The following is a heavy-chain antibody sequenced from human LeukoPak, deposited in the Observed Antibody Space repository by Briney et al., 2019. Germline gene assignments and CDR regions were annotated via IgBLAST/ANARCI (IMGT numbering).Heavy chain of an antibody. Sequence: GGSLRLSCAASGFTFSSYAMHWVRQAPGKGLEWVAVISYDGSNKYYADSVKGRFTISRDNSKYTLYLQMNSLRAEDTAVYYCASPYYYGSGSLDYWGQGTLVTVSS. J-gene: IGHJ4*02. CDR2: ISYDGSNK. CDR1: GFTFSSYA. CDR3: ASPYYYGSGSLDY. V-gene: IGHV3-30*04. D-gene: IGHD3-10*01.